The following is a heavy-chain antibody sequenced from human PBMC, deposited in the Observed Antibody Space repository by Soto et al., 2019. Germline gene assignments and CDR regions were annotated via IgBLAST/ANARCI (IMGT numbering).Heavy chain of an antibody. V-gene: IGHV3-23*01. D-gene: IGHD6-6*01. Sequence: GGSLRLSCAASGFTFSSYAMSWVRQAPGKGLEWVSAISGSGGSTYYADSVKGRFTISRDNSKNTLYLQMNSLRAEDTAVYYCAKDAEYSSSSRLGLVSVAHRSAIYFYYGMDVWGQGTTVTVSS. CDR1: GFTFSSYA. J-gene: IGHJ6*02. CDR3: AKDAEYSSSSRLGLVSVAHRSAIYFYYGMDV. CDR2: ISGSGGST.